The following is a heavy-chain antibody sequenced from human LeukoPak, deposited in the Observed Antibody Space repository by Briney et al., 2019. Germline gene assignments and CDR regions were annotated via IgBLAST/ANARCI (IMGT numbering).Heavy chain of an antibody. CDR3: ARAAPYSGDDYSDY. Sequence: GGSLRLSCAASGFTVSSNYMSWVRQAPGKGLEWVSVIYSGGSTYYADSVKGRFTISRDNSKNTLYLQMNSLRAEDTAVYYCARAAPYSGDDYSDYWGQGTLVTVSS. D-gene: IGHD5-12*01. V-gene: IGHV3-53*01. CDR1: GFTVSSNY. J-gene: IGHJ4*02. CDR2: IYSGGST.